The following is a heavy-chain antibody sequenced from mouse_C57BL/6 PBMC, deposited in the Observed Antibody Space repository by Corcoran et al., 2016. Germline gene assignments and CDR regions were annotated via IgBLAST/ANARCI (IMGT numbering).Heavy chain of an antibody. CDR3: APKTAQATFAY. CDR1: GYTFTDYY. D-gene: IGHD3-2*02. Sequence: EVQLQQSGPELVKPGASVKISCKASGYTFTDYYMNWVKQSHGKSLEWIGDINPNNGGTSYNQKFKGKATLTVDKSSSTAYMELRSLTSEDSAVYYCAPKTAQATFAYWGQGTLVTVS. CDR2: INPNNGGT. J-gene: IGHJ3*01. V-gene: IGHV1-26*01.